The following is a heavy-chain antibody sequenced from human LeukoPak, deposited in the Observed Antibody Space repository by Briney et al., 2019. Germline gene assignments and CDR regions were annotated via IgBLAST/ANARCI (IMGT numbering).Heavy chain of an antibody. CDR3: ASNYDILTGYFRGAFDI. Sequence: ASVKVSCKASGYTFTGYYMHCVRQAPGQGLEWMGRINPNSGGTNYAQKFQGRVTMTRDTSISTAYMELSRLRSDDTAVYYCASNYDILTGYFRGAFDIWGQGTMVTVSS. CDR1: GYTFTGYY. CDR2: INPNSGGT. D-gene: IGHD3-9*01. V-gene: IGHV1-2*06. J-gene: IGHJ3*02.